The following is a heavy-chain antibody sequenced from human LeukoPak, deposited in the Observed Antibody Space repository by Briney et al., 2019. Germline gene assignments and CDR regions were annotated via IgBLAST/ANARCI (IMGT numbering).Heavy chain of an antibody. Sequence: SQTLSLTCAISGDSVSSNSAAWNWIRQSPSRGLEWLGRTYYRSKGYNDYAVSVKSRITINPDTSKNQFSLQLNSVTPEDTAVYYCARKAETTYYDILTGQRAFDIWGQGTMVTVSS. D-gene: IGHD3-9*01. CDR1: GDSVSSNSAA. CDR2: TYYRSKGYN. CDR3: ARKAETTYYDILTGQRAFDI. J-gene: IGHJ3*02. V-gene: IGHV6-1*01.